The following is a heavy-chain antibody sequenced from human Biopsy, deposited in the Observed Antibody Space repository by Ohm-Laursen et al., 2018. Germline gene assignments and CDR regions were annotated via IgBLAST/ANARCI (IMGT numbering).Heavy chain of an antibody. V-gene: IGHV1-46*01. Sequence: AASVKVSCKVSGYSFTNYYLHWVRQAPGQGLQWMGRINPNNDNIVYAQQFQGRVAMTKDTSTSTVYMDLSSLTFDDSAVYYCARGPRGLVAITATAYYFDFWGQGNLVTVSS. CDR1: GYSFTNYY. CDR2: INPNNDNI. CDR3: ARGPRGLVAITATAYYFDF. J-gene: IGHJ4*02. D-gene: IGHD1-20*01.